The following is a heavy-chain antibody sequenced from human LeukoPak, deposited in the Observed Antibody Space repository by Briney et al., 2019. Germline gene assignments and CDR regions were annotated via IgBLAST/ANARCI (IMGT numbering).Heavy chain of an antibody. V-gene: IGHV1-3*01. Sequence: GASVKVSCKASGYTFTSYAMHWVRQAPGQRLEWMGWINAGNGNTKYSQKFQGRVTITRDTSASTACMELSSLRSEDTAVYYCARLYSSSWYLDYWGQGTLVTVSS. D-gene: IGHD6-13*01. CDR1: GYTFTSYA. J-gene: IGHJ4*02. CDR2: INAGNGNT. CDR3: ARLYSSSWYLDY.